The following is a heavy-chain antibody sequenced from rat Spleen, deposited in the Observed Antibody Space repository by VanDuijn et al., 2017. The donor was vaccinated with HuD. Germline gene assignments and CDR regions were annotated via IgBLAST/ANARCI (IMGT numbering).Heavy chain of an antibody. D-gene: IGHD1-4*01. CDR2: INSAGST. CDR3: ARSGYMGYWYFDF. Sequence: EVQLQESGPGLVKPSQSLSLTCSVIGYSITSSYRWNWIRKFPGNKLEWMGYINSAGSTNYNPSLKSRISITRDTSKNQFFLQVNSVTTEDTATYYCARSGYMGYWYFDFWGPGTMVTVSS. CDR1: GYSITSSYR. V-gene: IGHV3-3*01. J-gene: IGHJ1*01.